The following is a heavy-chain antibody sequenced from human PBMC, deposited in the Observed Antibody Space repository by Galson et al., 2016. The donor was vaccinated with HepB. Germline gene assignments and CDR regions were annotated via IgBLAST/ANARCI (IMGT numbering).Heavy chain of an antibody. V-gene: IGHV4-31*03. CDR1: GASINVGEHY. D-gene: IGHD1-14*01. CDR3: ASSIGNLDC. J-gene: IGHJ4*02. CDR2: IYSSGST. Sequence: TLSLTCTVSGASINVGEHYWSWIRQHPGKGLEWIGFIYSSGSTFYNSSLQSRVAMSLDTSKNQFSLKLDSVTVADTAVYYCASSIGNLDCWGQGTLVTVSS.